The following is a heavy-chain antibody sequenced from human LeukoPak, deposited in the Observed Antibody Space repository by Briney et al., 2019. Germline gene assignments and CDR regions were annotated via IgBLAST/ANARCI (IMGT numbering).Heavy chain of an antibody. Sequence: PGGSLRLSCVASGLTFSNSWMTWVRQAPGKGLEWVANIKKDGSETYYVDSVRGRFTVSRDNDKNSLYLEMNSLRDEDTAVYYWFQYNSENTWGQGTLVTVSS. D-gene: IGHD1-14*01. CDR2: IKKDGSET. CDR1: GLTFSNSW. J-gene: IGHJ5*02. V-gene: IGHV3-7*01. CDR3: FQYNSENT.